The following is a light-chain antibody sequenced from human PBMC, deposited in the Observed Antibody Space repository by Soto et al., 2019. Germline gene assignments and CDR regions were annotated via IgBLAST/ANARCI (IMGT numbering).Light chain of an antibody. V-gene: IGLV2-14*01. Sequence: QSVLTQDASVSGSPGQPITISCTGTSSDFGGYNYVSWYQQHPGKAPKLMIYDVSNRPSGVSNRFSGSKSGNTASLSISGLQAEDEADYHCSSYTSSSTPYVFGTGTKVTVL. CDR3: SSYTSSSTPYV. J-gene: IGLJ1*01. CDR1: SSDFGGYNY. CDR2: DVS.